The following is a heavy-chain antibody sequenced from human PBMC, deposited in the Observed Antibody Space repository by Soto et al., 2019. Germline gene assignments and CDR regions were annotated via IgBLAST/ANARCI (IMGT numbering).Heavy chain of an antibody. CDR3: AKDPYYYDSSGYLY. J-gene: IGHJ4*02. CDR1: GFTFSSYG. CDR2: ISGSGGST. Sequence: VQLVESGGGVVQPGRSLRLSCAASGFTFSSYGMHWVHQAPGKGLEWVSAISGSGGSTYYADSVKGRFTISRDNSKNTLYLQMNSLRAEDTAVYYCAKDPYYYDSSGYLYWGQGTLVTVSS. D-gene: IGHD3-22*01. V-gene: IGHV3-23*04.